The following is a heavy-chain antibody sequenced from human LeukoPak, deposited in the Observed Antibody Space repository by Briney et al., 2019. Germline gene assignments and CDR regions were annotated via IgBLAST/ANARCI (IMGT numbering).Heavy chain of an antibody. CDR1: GGSISSGGYS. CDR2: IYYSGST. Sequence: PSETLSLTCAVSGGSISSGGYSWSWIRQPPGKGLEWIGYIYYSGSTYYNPSLKSRVTISVDTSKNQFSLKLSPVTAADTAVYYCARAGRAPRFTFGGVIVANRRQNWFDPWGQGTLVTVSS. J-gene: IGHJ5*02. CDR3: ARAGRAPRFTFGGVIVANRRQNWFDP. D-gene: IGHD3-16*02. V-gene: IGHV4-30-4*07.